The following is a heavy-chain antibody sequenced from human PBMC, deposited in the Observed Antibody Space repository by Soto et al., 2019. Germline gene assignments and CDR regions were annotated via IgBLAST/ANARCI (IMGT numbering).Heavy chain of an antibody. CDR2: INHSGST. CDR1: GGSFSGYY. CDR3: ARDLRFRGFYGMDV. J-gene: IGHJ6*02. Sequence: SETLSLTCAVYGGSFSGYYWSWIRQPPGKGLEWIGEINHSGSTNYNPSLKSRVTISVDTSKNQFSLKLSSVTAADTAVYYCARDLRFRGFYGMDVSGQRTTVSVSS. D-gene: IGHD3-10*01. V-gene: IGHV4-34*01.